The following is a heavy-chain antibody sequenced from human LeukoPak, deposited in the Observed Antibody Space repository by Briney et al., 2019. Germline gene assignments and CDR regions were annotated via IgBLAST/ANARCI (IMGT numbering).Heavy chain of an antibody. CDR2: ISGSGGST. CDR3: AMTDSSGCFDY. V-gene: IGHV3-23*01. D-gene: IGHD3-22*01. J-gene: IGHJ4*02. Sequence: GGSLRLSCAASGFTLSSYGMSWVRQAPGKGLEWVSAISGSGGSTYYADSVKGRFTISRDNSKNTLYLQMNSPRAEDTAVYYCAMTDSSGCFDYWGQGTLVTVSS. CDR1: GFTLSSYG.